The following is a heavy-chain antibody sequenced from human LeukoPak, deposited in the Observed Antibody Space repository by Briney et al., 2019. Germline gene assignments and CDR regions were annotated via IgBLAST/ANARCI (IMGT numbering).Heavy chain of an antibody. J-gene: IGHJ4*02. V-gene: IGHV3-23*01. Sequence: AGGSLRLSCAASGFTFSSYAMSWVRQAPGKGLEWVSAISGSGGSTYYADSVKGRFPISRDNSKNTLYLQMNSLRAEDTAVYYCAKRQIIVVSAFDYWGQGTLVTVSS. D-gene: IGHD2-2*01. CDR2: ISGSGGST. CDR3: AKRQIIVVSAFDY. CDR1: GFTFSSYA.